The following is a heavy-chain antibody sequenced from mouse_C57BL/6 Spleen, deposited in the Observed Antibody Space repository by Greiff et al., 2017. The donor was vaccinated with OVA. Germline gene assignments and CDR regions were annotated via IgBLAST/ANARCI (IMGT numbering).Heavy chain of an antibody. V-gene: IGHV1-81*01. CDR3: ARTSYSKDAMDY. D-gene: IGHD2-5*01. CDR2: IYPRSGNT. J-gene: IGHJ4*01. Sequence: QVQLKESGAELARPGASVKLSCKASGYTFTSYGISWVKQRTGQGLEWIGEIYPRSGNTYYNEKFKGKATLTADKSSSTAYMELRSLTSEDSAVYFCARTSYSKDAMDYWGQGTSVTVSS. CDR1: GYTFTSYG.